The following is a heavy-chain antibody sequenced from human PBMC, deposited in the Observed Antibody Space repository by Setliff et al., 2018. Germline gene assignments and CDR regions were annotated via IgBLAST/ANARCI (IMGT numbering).Heavy chain of an antibody. CDR2: IYTKGGT. CDR1: GGSMTDFF. CDR3: ARGYCSSPSCFFAGWFDP. V-gene: IGHV4-4*08. D-gene: IGHD2-2*01. Sequence: SETLSLTCSVAGGSMTDFFWHWFRRPPGKGLEWIGYIYTKGGTNYSPSLKSRVTMSVDRSRNQFSLTLSSVSAADMAVHYCARGYCSSPSCFFAGWFDPWGQGTLVTVSS. J-gene: IGHJ5*02.